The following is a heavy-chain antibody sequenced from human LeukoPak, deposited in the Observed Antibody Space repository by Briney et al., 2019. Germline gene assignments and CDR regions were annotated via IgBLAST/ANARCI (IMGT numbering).Heavy chain of an antibody. CDR2: IWYDGSNK. CDR3: ARDPYYDILTGYYPFDY. Sequence: PGGSLRLSCAASGFTVSSNYMSWVRQAPGKGLEWVAVIWYDGSNKYYADSVKGRFTISRDNSKNTLYLQMNSLRAEDTAVYYCARDPYYDILTGYYPFDYWGQGTLVTVSS. V-gene: IGHV3-33*08. D-gene: IGHD3-9*01. CDR1: GFTVSSNY. J-gene: IGHJ4*02.